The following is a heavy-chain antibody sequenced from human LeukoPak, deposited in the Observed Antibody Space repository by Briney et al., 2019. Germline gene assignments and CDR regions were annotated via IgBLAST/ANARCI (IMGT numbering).Heavy chain of an antibody. V-gene: IGHV3-11*01. CDR1: GFTFSDYY. CDR3: ARPGYSSSWYWFDP. CDR2: ISSSGSTI. Sequence: GGSLRLSCAASGFTFSDYYMSWIRQAPGKGLKWVSYISSSGSTIYYADSVKGRFTISRDNAKNSLYLQMNSLRAEDTAVYYCARPGYSSSWYWFDPWGQGTLVTVSS. D-gene: IGHD6-13*01. J-gene: IGHJ5*02.